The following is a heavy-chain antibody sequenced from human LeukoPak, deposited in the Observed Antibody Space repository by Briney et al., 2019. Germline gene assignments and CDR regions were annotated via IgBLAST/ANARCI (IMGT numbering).Heavy chain of an antibody. CDR3: ARDQSGLRSSWYATFDY. D-gene: IGHD6-13*01. Sequence: PVASVKVSCKASGYTFTSYYMHWVRQAPGQGLEWMGIINPSGGSTIYPQKFQGSVTMIRDTSTSTVYMELSSLRSEDTAVYYCARDQSGLRSSWYATFDYWGQGTLVTVSS. CDR1: GYTFTSYY. CDR2: INPSGGST. J-gene: IGHJ4*02. V-gene: IGHV1-46*01.